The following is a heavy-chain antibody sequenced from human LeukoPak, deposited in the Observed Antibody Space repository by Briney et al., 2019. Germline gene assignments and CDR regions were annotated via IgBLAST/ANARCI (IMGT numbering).Heavy chain of an antibody. CDR3: ARDFDSPMAFDI. J-gene: IGHJ3*02. CDR2: IYASGNT. V-gene: IGHV4-61*02. CDR1: GDSITTNNYY. Sequence: SQTLSLTCTVSGDSITTNNYYWRWIRQPAGKGLEWIGRIYASGNTNYNPSLKSRVTISVDTSKNQFSLRLSSVTAADTAVYYCARDFDSPMAFDIWGQGTMVTVSS. D-gene: IGHD3-9*01.